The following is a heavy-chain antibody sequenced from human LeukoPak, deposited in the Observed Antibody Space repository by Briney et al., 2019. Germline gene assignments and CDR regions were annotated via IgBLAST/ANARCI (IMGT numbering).Heavy chain of an antibody. V-gene: IGHV1-46*01. CDR3: ATATVTTFDY. CDR1: GYTFTDYY. D-gene: IGHD4-17*01. J-gene: IGHJ4*02. Sequence: ASVKVSCKASGYTFTDYYMHWVRQAPGQGLEWMGIINPSGGSTNYAQKFQGRVTMTRDTSTSTVYMELSSLRSDDTAVYYCATATVTTFDYWGQGTLVTVSS. CDR2: INPSGGST.